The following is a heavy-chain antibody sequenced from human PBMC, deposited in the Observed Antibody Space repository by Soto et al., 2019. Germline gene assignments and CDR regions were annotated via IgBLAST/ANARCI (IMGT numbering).Heavy chain of an antibody. J-gene: IGHJ4*02. D-gene: IGHD3-22*01. V-gene: IGHV3-11*06. Sequence: GGSLRLSCEGSGFTFSDYYISWIRQAPGKGLEWVSSISSSSSYIYYADSVKGRFTISRDNAKNSLYLQMNSLRAEDTAVYYCAADDSSGYYSRLDYWGQGTLVTVSS. CDR2: ISSSSSYI. CDR3: AADDSSGYYSRLDY. CDR1: GFTFSDYY.